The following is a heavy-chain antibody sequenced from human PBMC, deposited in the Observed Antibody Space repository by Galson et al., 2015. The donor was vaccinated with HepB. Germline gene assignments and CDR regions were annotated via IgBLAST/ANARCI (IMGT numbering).Heavy chain of an antibody. V-gene: IGHV3-30-3*01. Sequence: SLRLSCAASGFTFSSYAMHWVRQAPGKGLEWVAVISYDGSNKYYADSVKGRFTISRDNSKNTLYLQMNSLRAEDTAVYYCASAPPYCSGGSCYGVMDVWGQGTTVTVSS. CDR1: GFTFSSYA. D-gene: IGHD2-15*01. CDR2: ISYDGSNK. J-gene: IGHJ6*02. CDR3: ASAPPYCSGGSCYGVMDV.